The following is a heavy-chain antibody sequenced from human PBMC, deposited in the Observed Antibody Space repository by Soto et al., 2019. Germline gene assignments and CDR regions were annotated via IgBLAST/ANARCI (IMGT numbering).Heavy chain of an antibody. D-gene: IGHD4-17*01. CDR3: ARDLTTHGDRPYGMDV. V-gene: IGHV3-30*09. Sequence: QVQLVESGGGVVQPGRSLRLSCAASGFTFSTYAVHWVRQAPGKGLEWVAIISYEGSNKYYGDSVKGRFAISRDNSKNPLYQQRNSLRPEDTPVYCCARDLTTHGDRPYGMDVWGRGTPVTVSS. J-gene: IGHJ6*02. CDR1: GFTFSTYA. CDR2: ISYEGSNK.